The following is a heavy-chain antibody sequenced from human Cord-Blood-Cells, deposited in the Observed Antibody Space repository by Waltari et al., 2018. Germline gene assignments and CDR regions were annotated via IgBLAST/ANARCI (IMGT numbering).Heavy chain of an antibody. CDR2: INHSGST. V-gene: IGHV4-34*01. D-gene: IGHD4-4*01. J-gene: IGHJ4*02. Sequence: QVQLQQWGAGLLKPSETLSLTCAVYGGSFSGYYWSWIRQPPGKGLEWIGEINHSGSTNYNPSLKSRVTISVDTSKNQFSLKLSSVTAADTAVYYCARGINDYSNYYFDYWGQGTLVTVSS. CDR1: GGSFSGYY. CDR3: ARGINDYSNYYFDY.